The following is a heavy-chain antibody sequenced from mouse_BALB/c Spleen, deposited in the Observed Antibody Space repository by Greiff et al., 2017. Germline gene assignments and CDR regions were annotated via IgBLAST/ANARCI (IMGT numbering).Heavy chain of an antibody. D-gene: IGHD1-1*01. CDR3: TRRGSRYYYGDY. CDR2: IDPETGGT. CDR1: GYTFTDYE. V-gene: IGHV1-15*01. J-gene: IGHJ2*01. Sequence: VKLMESGAELVRPGASVTLSCKASGYTFTDYEMHWVKQTPVHGLEWIGAIDPETGGTAYNQKFKGKATLTADKSSSTAYMELRSLTSEDSAVYYCTRRGSRYYYGDYWGQGTTLTVSS.